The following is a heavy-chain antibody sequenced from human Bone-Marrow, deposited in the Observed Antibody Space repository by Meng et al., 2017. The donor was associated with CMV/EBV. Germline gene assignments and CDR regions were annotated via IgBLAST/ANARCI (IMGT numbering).Heavy chain of an antibody. CDR1: GLSVNKNY. CDR2: IYSGGIT. CDR3: ATDHSAVPVGATGD. V-gene: IGHV3-66*02. D-gene: IGHD1-26*01. Sequence: GESLKISCAVSGLSVNKNYMSWVRQAPGKGLEWVSVIYSGGITYYADSVKGRFTISRDNSNNTLYLQMNSLRAEDTAVYYCATDHSAVPVGATGDWGQGTLVTVSS. J-gene: IGHJ4*02.